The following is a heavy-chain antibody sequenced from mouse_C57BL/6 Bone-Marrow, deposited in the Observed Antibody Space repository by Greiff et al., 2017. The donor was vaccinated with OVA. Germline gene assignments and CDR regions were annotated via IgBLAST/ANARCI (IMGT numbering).Heavy chain of an antibody. CDR2: IYPRSGNT. CDR1: GYTFTSYG. V-gene: IGHV1-81*01. J-gene: IGHJ1*03. CDR3: ARLLDGSSYYWYFDV. Sequence: QVQLQQSGAELARPGASVKLSCKASGYTFTSYGISWVKQRTGQGLEWIGEIYPRSGNTYYNEKFKGKATLTADKSSSTAYMELRSLTSEDSAVYFCARLLDGSSYYWYFDVWGTGTTVTVSS. D-gene: IGHD1-1*01.